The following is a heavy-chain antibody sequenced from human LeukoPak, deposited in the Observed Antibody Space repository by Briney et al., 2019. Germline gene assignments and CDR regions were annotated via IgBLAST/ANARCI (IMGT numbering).Heavy chain of an antibody. J-gene: IGHJ4*02. CDR3: ATGEFYFDF. D-gene: IGHD3-16*01. CDR2: ISDSGHST. V-gene: IGHV3-23*01. CDR1: GFTFTNYD. Sequence: GGSLRLSCAASGFTFTNYDMSWVRQAPGKGLEWVSTISDSGHSTSYADSVKGRFTISRDNSKNTLYLQMKSLRAEDTALYYCATGEFYFDFWGQGTLVTVSS.